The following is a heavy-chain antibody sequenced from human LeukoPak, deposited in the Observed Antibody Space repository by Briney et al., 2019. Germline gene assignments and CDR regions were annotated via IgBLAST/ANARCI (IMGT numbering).Heavy chain of an antibody. Sequence: GGSLRLSCAASGFIFSSYTMNWVRQAPGEGLEWVSSISSSSSFIYYTDSVKGRFIISRDNAKNSLYLQMNSLRAEDTAVYYCARGPPYDCFDSWGQGTLVTVAS. V-gene: IGHV3-21*06. CDR1: GFIFSSYT. J-gene: IGHJ4*02. CDR2: ISSSSSFI. D-gene: IGHD4-17*01. CDR3: ARGPPYDCFDS.